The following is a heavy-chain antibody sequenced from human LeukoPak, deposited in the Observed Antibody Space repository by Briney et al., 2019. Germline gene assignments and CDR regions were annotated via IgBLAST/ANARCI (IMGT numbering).Heavy chain of an antibody. Sequence: PGGSLRLSCAASGFTFSNYWMHWVRHAPGKGLVWVSRINSDGNRTNYADFVKGRFTISRDNSKNTLYLQMNSLGAEDTAVYYCAKDPGGDGYNYLDYWGQGTLVTVSS. CDR1: GFTFSNYW. D-gene: IGHD5-24*01. J-gene: IGHJ4*02. CDR2: INSDGNRT. V-gene: IGHV3-74*01. CDR3: AKDPGGDGYNYLDY.